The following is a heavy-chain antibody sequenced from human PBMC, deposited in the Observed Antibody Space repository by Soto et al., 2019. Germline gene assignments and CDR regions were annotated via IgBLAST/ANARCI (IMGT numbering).Heavy chain of an antibody. CDR2: IIPIFGTA. J-gene: IGHJ6*02. Sequence: GASVKVSCKASGGTFSSYAISWVRQAPGQGLEWMGGIIPIFGTANYAQKFQGRVTITADESTSTAYMELSSLRSEDTAVYYCARLAPLTGTSDYYYYGMDVWGQGTTVTVSS. V-gene: IGHV1-69*13. CDR3: ARLAPLTGTSDYYYYGMDV. D-gene: IGHD1-20*01. CDR1: GGTFSSYA.